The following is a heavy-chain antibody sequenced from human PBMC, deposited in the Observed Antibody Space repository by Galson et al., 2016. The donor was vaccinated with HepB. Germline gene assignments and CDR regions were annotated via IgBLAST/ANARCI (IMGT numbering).Heavy chain of an antibody. CDR3: ARGLSMNWFDS. CDR2: INTDGRGI. V-gene: IGHV3-74*01. CDR1: NFTLSRYA. Sequence: SLRLSCAASNFTLSRYAIHWVRQAPGKGLVCVSRINTDGRGIAYADSVKGRFTISRDNAKNTLYLQMNSLRAEDTAVYYCARGLSMNWFDSWGQGTLVTVSS. J-gene: IGHJ5*01.